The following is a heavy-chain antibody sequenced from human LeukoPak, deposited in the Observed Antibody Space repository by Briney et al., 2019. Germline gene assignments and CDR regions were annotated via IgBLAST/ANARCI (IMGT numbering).Heavy chain of an antibody. D-gene: IGHD1-1*01. CDR1: GFTFSSYE. CDR2: IGSSGSTI. Sequence: GGSLRLSCAASGFTFSSYEMNWVRQAPGKGLEWVSYIGSSGSTIYYADSVKGRFTISRDNAKNSLYLQMNSLRAEDTAVYYCARDGTTGTTDGYYFDYWGQGTLVTVSS. V-gene: IGHV3-48*03. CDR3: ARDGTTGTTDGYYFDY. J-gene: IGHJ4*02.